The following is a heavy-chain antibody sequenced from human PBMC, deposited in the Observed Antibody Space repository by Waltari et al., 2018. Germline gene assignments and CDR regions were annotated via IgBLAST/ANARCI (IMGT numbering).Heavy chain of an antibody. Sequence: QVQLVQSGAEVTKPGASVTVSCRASGYIFTSYDINWVRQATGQGLEWMGWMNPNSGNTDYAQKFQGRVTMTRNTSISTAYMELSSLRSEDTAVYYCARGYPFSFYGSGTYYNVYDYWGQGTLVTVSS. CDR3: ARGYPFSFYGSGTYYNVYDY. J-gene: IGHJ4*02. CDR2: MNPNSGNT. V-gene: IGHV1-8*01. D-gene: IGHD3-10*01. CDR1: GYIFTSYD.